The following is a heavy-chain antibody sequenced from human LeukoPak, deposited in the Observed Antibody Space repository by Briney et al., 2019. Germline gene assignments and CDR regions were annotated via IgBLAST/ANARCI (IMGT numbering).Heavy chain of an antibody. CDR3: AASRWVGGTMTDY. D-gene: IGHD1-26*01. J-gene: IGHJ4*02. CDR1: GGSISSGGYY. CDR2: INHSGST. Sequence: SETLSLTCTVSGGSISSGGYYWSWIRQPPGKGLEWIGEINHSGSTNYNPSLKSRVTISVDTSKNQFSLKLSSVTAADTAVCYCAASRWVGGTMTDYWGQGTLVTVSS. V-gene: IGHV4-39*07.